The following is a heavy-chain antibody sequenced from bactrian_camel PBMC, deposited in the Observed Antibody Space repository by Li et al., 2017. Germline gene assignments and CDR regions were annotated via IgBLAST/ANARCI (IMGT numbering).Heavy chain of an antibody. CDR1: GDIANTLY. Sequence: HVQLVESGGGSVQPGGSLRLSCVVTGDIANTLYLSWIRQVPGKERAWVSSIWPKFSVKYYADSVKGRFTTSQNLAGDTLYLQMDNLQSEDTAVYYCAAGARDTWWQEDKYNYWGQGTQVTVS. CDR2: IWPKFSVK. D-gene: IGHD7*01. J-gene: IGHJ4*01. CDR3: AAGARDTWWQEDKYNY. V-gene: IGHV3-2*01.